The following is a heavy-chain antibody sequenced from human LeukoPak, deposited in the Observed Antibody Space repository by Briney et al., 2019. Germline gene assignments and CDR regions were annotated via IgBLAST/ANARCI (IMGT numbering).Heavy chain of an antibody. CDR2: INHSGST. V-gene: IGHV4-34*01. D-gene: IGHD6-6*01. CDR3: ARHPAVYSSSHFDS. Sequence: SETLSLTCAVYGGSFSGYYWSWIRQPPGRGLEWIGEINHSGSTNYNPSLKSRVTISVDTSKNQFSLKLSSVTAADTAVYYCARHPAVYSSSHFDSWGQGTLVTVSS. CDR1: GGSFSGYY. J-gene: IGHJ4*02.